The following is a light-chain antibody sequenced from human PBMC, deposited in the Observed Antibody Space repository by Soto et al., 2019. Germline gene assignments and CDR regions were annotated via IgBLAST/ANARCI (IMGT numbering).Light chain of an antibody. V-gene: IGKV1-9*01. J-gene: IGKJ1*01. CDR1: QGIGSY. Sequence: DIQLTQSPSFLSASVGDRVTITSRASQGIGSYLAWYQQKPGKAPRLLIYAASTLQSGVPSRFSGSGSDTEFTLTISSLQSEDFAVYYCQQYNNWPRTFGQGTKVDIK. CDR3: QQYNNWPRT. CDR2: AAS.